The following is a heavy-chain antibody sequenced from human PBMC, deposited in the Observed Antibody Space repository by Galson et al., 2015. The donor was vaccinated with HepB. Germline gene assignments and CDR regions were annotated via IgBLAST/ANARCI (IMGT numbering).Heavy chain of an antibody. J-gene: IGHJ4*02. V-gene: IGHV5-51*01. CDR2: IYPGDSDT. Sequence: QSGAEVKKPGESLKISCTGSGYSFTSYWIGWVRQMPGKGLEWMGIIYPGDSDTRYSPSFQGQVTISADKSISTAYLQWSSLKASDTAMYYCARHRLFGMVRGEDLDDYWGQGTLVTVSS. CDR1: GYSFTSYW. CDR3: ARHRLFGMVRGEDLDDY. D-gene: IGHD3-10*01.